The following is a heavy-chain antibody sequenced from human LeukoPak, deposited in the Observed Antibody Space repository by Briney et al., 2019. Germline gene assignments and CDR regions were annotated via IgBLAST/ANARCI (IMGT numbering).Heavy chain of an antibody. CDR3: ARGAAAGPGDY. V-gene: IGHV1-18*04. CDR2: ISAYNGNT. J-gene: IGHJ4*02. D-gene: IGHD6-13*01. Sequence: ASVKVSCKASGYTSTGYYMHWVRQAPGQGLEWMGWISAYNGNTNYAQKLQGRVTMTTDTSTSTAYMELRSLRSDDTAVYYCARGAAAGPGDYWGQGTLVTVSS. CDR1: GYTSTGYY.